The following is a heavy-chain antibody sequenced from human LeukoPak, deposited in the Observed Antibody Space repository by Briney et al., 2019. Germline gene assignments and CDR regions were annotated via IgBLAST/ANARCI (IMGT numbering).Heavy chain of an antibody. CDR3: ARDSLSIVVVIDTRPVGYNWFDP. J-gene: IGHJ5*02. D-gene: IGHD2-21*01. CDR2: ISAYNGNT. V-gene: IGHV1-18*01. Sequence: ASVKVSCKASGYTFTSYGISWVRQAPGQGLEWMGWISAYNGNTNYAQKLQGRVTMTTDTSTSTAYMELRSLRSDDTAVYYCARDSLSIVVVIDTRPVGYNWFDPWGRGTLVTVSS. CDR1: GYTFTSYG.